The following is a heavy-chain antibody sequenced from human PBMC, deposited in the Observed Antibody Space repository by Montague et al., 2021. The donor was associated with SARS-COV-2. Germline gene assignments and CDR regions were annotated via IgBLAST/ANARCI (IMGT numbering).Heavy chain of an antibody. CDR2: ISYDGSNK. D-gene: IGHD4-17*01. V-gene: IGHV3-30*04. Sequence: SLRLSCAASGFTFSSYAMHWVRQAPGKGLEWVAVISYDGSNKYYADPVKGRFTISRDNSKNTLYLQMNSLRAEDTAVYYCARDFDDYGDWGAQTFDYWGQGTLVTVSS. CDR3: ARDFDDYGDWGAQTFDY. CDR1: GFTFSSYA. J-gene: IGHJ4*02.